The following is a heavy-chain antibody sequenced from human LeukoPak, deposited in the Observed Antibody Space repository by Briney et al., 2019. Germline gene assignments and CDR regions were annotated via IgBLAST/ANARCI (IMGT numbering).Heavy chain of an antibody. Sequence: GGSLRLSCAASGFTFSSYWMHWVRQAPGKGLVWVSRINSDGSTTNYADYVKGRFTISRDNAKNTLYLQMNSLRAEDTAVYYCARPLSIGFLEWLHGMDVWGQGTTVTVSS. CDR3: ARPLSIGFLEWLHGMDV. D-gene: IGHD3-3*02. CDR2: INSDGSTT. J-gene: IGHJ6*02. V-gene: IGHV3-74*01. CDR1: GFTFSSYW.